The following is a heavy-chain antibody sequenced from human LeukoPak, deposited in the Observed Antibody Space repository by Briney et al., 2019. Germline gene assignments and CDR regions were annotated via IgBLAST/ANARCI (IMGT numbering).Heavy chain of an antibody. J-gene: IGHJ4*03. D-gene: IGHD1-1*01. Sequence: SETLSLTCAVYGGSFSTYYWSWIRQSPGKGLEWIADINHRGDTNYNPSVKSRVIISVDTFKNHFSLKVRSVTAADTAVYYYGRGPTISATGYFDYWGEGTLVTVSS. CDR3: GRGPTISATGYFDY. CDR1: GGSFSTYY. V-gene: IGHV4-34*01. CDR2: INHRGDT.